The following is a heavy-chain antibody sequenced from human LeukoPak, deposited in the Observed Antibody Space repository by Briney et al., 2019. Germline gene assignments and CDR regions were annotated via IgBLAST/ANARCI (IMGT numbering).Heavy chain of an antibody. CDR2: IDPSDSYT. CDR3: ARLGGGLRYFDWLPNPLDY. CDR1: GYSFTSYW. V-gene: IGHV5-10-1*01. D-gene: IGHD3-9*01. J-gene: IGHJ4*02. Sequence: GESLKISCKGSGYSFTSYWISWVRQMPGKGLEWMGRIDPSDSYTNYSPSFQGHVTISADKSISTAYLQWSSLKASVTAMYYCARLGGGLRYFDWLPNPLDYWGQGTLVTVSS.